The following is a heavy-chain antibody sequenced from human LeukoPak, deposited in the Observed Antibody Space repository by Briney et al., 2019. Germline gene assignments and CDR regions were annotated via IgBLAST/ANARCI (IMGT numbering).Heavy chain of an antibody. CDR2: IYYSGST. D-gene: IGHD1-26*01. Sequence: SETLSLTCPVSGVSITNSDYYWGWIRQPPGKGLEWIATIYYSGSTYYNPSLKSRVTISVDTSKNQFSLKLDSVTAADTAVYFCARDSQYLVGATVFDYWGQGTLVTVSS. CDR1: GVSITNSDYY. V-gene: IGHV4-39*07. J-gene: IGHJ4*02. CDR3: ARDSQYLVGATVFDY.